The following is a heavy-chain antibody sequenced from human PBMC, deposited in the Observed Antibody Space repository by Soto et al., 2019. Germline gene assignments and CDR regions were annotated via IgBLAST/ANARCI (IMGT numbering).Heavy chain of an antibody. Sequence: ASVKVSCKASGYTFTSYDINWVRQATGQGPEWMGWMNPNSGNTGYAQKFQGRVTMTRDTSTSTAYMELSSLRSEDTAVYYCARPTRDSSGYYGAFDIWGQGTMVTVSS. CDR2: MNPNSGNT. D-gene: IGHD3-22*01. J-gene: IGHJ3*02. V-gene: IGHV1-8*01. CDR1: GYTFTSYD. CDR3: ARPTRDSSGYYGAFDI.